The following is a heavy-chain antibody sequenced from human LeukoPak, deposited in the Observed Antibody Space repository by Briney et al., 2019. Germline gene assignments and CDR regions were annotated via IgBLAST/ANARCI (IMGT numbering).Heavy chain of an antibody. D-gene: IGHD4-17*01. Sequence: ASETLSLTCSVSGGSVTSYYWSWIRQPPGKGLEWIGEINHSGSTNYNPSLKSRVTISVDTSKNQFSLKLSSVTAADTAVYYCARGEEGTPKEIHDYGDTRPYYCYGMDVWGQGTTVTVSS. J-gene: IGHJ6*02. CDR1: GGSVTSYY. CDR2: INHSGST. CDR3: ARGEEGTPKEIHDYGDTRPYYCYGMDV. V-gene: IGHV4-34*01.